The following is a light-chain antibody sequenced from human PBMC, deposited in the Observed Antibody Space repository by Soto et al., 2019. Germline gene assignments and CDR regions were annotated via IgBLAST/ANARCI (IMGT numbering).Light chain of an antibody. V-gene: IGLV1-44*01. CDR2: SNN. Sequence: QAVVTQPPSASGTPGQRVTISCSGSSSNVGRNTVNWYQQLPGTAPKLLIYSNNQRPSGVPDRFSGSKSGTSASLAISGLQSEDEADYCCAAWDDSLNAVVFGGGTKVTVL. CDR1: SSNVGRNT. J-gene: IGLJ2*01. CDR3: AAWDDSLNAVV.